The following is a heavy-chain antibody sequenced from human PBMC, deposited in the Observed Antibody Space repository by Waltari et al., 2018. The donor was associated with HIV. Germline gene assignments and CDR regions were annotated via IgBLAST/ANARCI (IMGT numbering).Heavy chain of an antibody. J-gene: IGHJ5*02. D-gene: IGHD3-16*01. V-gene: IGHV4-4*02. CDR3: TRGGVLWGTVTKDNWFDT. CDR2: VYDSGTT. Sequence: QVKLQQSGPGLVKPSGTLSLTCGVSGASFSSDTSWNWVRQSPEKGLEWIGEVYDSGTTNYSPSLKSRVSISIDRAKNLFTLRLTSLTAADTAVYYCTRGGVLWGTVTKDNWFDTWGQGTHIIVSS. CDR1: GASFSSDTS.